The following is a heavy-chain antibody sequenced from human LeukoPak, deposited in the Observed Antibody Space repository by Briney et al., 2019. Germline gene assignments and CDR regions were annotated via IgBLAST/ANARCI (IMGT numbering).Heavy chain of an antibody. V-gene: IGHV3-53*01. CDR2: IYSGGST. CDR3: ARGRYEISAAMDV. D-gene: IGHD5-12*01. Sequence: GGSLRLSCAASGFTVSSNYMSWVRQAPGKGLEWVSVIYSGGSTNYADSVRGRFIISRDNSKNSLYLQMNSLRDDDTAVYYFARGRYEISAAMDVWGQGTTVTVSS. J-gene: IGHJ6*02. CDR1: GFTVSSNY.